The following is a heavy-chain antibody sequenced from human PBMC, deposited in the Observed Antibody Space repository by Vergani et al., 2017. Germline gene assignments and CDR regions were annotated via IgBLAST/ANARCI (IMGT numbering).Heavy chain of an antibody. J-gene: IGHJ4*02. D-gene: IGHD2-21*01. V-gene: IGHV3-74*01. Sequence: EVQLVESGGGLVQPGGSLRLSCAASGFTFSSYWMHWVRQAPGKGLVWVSRINSDGSSTSYADSVKGRFTISRDNAKNTRYLQINSLRAEDTAVYYCARDVGVGALGYWGQGTLVTVSS. CDR1: GFTFSSYW. CDR2: INSDGSST. CDR3: ARDVGVGALGY.